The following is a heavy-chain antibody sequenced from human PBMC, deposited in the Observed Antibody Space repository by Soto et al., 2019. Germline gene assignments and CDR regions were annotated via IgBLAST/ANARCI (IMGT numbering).Heavy chain of an antibody. CDR1: GFTFNNYY. J-gene: IGHJ4*02. D-gene: IGHD2-15*01. V-gene: IGHV3-7*05. CDR3: GRGFGGTH. Sequence: EVQLVESGGGLVQPGGSLRLSCAASGFTFNNYYMVWVRQAPGRGLEWVANINQDGSAKYYVDSVKGRFTISRDNAKRSLYLQIHSLRAEDTATYYCGRGFGGTHWGQGSLVTVSS. CDR2: INQDGSAK.